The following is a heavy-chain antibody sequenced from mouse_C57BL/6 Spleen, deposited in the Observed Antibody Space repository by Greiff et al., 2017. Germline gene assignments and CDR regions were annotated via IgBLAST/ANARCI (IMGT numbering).Heavy chain of an antibody. D-gene: IGHD2-10*02. CDR2: IYPGDGDT. V-gene: IGHV1-82*01. CDR3: ARCEYGNCYEYLDD. Sequence: VQLQQSGPELVKPGASVKISCKASGYAFSSSWMNWVKQRPGKGLEWIGRIYPGDGDTNYNGKFKGKATLTADKSSSTAYMQLSSLTTEDSAVYYCARCEYGNCYEYLDDWGQGTTVTVSS. CDR1: GYAFSSSW. J-gene: IGHJ2*01.